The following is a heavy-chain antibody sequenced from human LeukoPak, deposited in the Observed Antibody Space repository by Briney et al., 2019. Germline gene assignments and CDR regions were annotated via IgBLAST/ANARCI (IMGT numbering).Heavy chain of an antibody. D-gene: IGHD4-17*01. CDR1: GFTFNDYT. Sequence: PGGSLRLSCAASGFTFNDYTMHWVRQAPGKGLEWVAVVSYNRNNKYYADSVKGRFTISRDNSKNTMYLQMNSLRADDTAVYYCARDRGSYGDYVSRDAFDMWGQGTMVTVSS. CDR3: ARDRGSYGDYVSRDAFDM. CDR2: VSYNRNNK. J-gene: IGHJ3*02. V-gene: IGHV3-30*04.